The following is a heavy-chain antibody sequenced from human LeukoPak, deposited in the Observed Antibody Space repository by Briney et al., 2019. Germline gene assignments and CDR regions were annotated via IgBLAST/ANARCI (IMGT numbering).Heavy chain of an antibody. CDR2: RKQDGSDK. D-gene: IGHD5-24*01. V-gene: IGHV3-7*01. J-gene: IGHJ4*02. CDR1: GFSFSGYW. CDR3: ARDGRWMQFAEGGLDY. Sequence: PGGSLRLSCAASGFSFSGYWMNWVRQAPGKGLEWVASRKQDGSDKYYVDSVKGRFTISRDNAKNSLYLQMNSLRGEDTAAYYCARDGRWMQFAEGGLDYWGQGTLVTVSS.